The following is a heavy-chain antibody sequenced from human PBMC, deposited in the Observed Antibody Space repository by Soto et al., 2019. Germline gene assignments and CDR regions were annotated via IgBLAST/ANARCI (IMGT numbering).Heavy chain of an antibody. Sequence: SETLSLTCTVSGGSISSSSYYWGWIRQPPGKGLEWIGSIYYSGNAYYNPSLKRRVTISVDTAKNQFSLKLSSVTAADTAVYYCARQYYFGSGSYYTRPFDFWGQGTLVTVS. CDR3: ARQYYFGSGSYYTRPFDF. CDR2: IYYSGNA. D-gene: IGHD3-10*01. V-gene: IGHV4-39*01. CDR1: GGSISSSSYY. J-gene: IGHJ4*02.